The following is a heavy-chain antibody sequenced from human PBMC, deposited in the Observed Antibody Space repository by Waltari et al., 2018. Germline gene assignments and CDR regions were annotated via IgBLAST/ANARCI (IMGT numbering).Heavy chain of an antibody. D-gene: IGHD5-12*01. J-gene: IGHJ2*01. CDR3: ARDLYVMGVTGGVDGLGFFDL. CDR2: ISYNGKT. Sequence: QVQLQESGPGLVKPSETLSLTCTVSGASLSSYYWSWIRQSPGRGLEWIGYISYNGKTKRNPSLKSRATISADTSKNQFSLNLSSVTAADTALYYCARDLYVMGVTGGVDGLGFFDLWGRGTLVIVSS. CDR1: GASLSSYY. V-gene: IGHV4-59*01.